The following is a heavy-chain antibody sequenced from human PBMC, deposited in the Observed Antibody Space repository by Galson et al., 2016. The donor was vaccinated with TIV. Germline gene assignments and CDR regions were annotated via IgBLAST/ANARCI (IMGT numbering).Heavy chain of an antibody. J-gene: IGHJ6*01. Sequence: SLRLSCAASGFTFSSYAMNWVRQAPGKGLEWVAVISYDGTNKYYADSVKGRFTISRDNSKNTLFLQMNSLRAEDTAVYYCARDLSRSVALYARSVYGMAVWGQGTTVTVSS. V-gene: IGHV3-30*04. CDR3: ARDLSRSVALYARSVYGMAV. CDR2: ISYDGTNK. D-gene: IGHD3-22*01. CDR1: GFTFSSYA.